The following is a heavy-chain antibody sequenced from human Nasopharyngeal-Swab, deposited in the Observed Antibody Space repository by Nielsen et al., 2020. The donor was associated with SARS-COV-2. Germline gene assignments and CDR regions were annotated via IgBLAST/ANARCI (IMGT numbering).Heavy chain of an antibody. J-gene: IGHJ3*01. CDR1: GGSLGSGRDY. Sequence: SETLSLTCTVSGGSLGSGRDYWTWIRQQPGKGLEWIGYIYDDGSTYYNPSLKSRVAISADTSKKHLSLELTSVTAADTAVYYCAREAAGQIYAFDVWGQGTMVTVSS. CDR2: IYDDGST. V-gene: IGHV4-31*03. CDR3: AREAAGQIYAFDV.